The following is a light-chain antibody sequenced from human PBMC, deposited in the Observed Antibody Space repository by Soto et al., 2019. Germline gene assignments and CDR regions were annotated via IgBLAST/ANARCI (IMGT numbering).Light chain of an antibody. CDR3: QQYYSYPLT. J-gene: IGKJ5*01. V-gene: IGKV1-33*01. CDR1: QDISNY. CDR2: TAS. Sequence: DIQMTQSPSSLSASVGDRVTITCQASQDISNYLNWYQQKPGKAPELLIYTASTLQSGVPSRFSGSGSGTDFTFTISSLQSEDFAIYYCQQYYSYPLTFGQGTRLEIK.